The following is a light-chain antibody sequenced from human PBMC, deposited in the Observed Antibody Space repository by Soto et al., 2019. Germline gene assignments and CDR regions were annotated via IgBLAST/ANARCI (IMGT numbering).Light chain of an antibody. CDR2: ATS. V-gene: IGKV1-39*01. CDR1: QTVSSY. Sequence: DIQITRSPYSLSASFGYIFNITFRASQTVSSYLNWYQQKPGTVPKLLIYATSNLQSGVPSRFSGSGSGTEFTLTISTLQPDDVATYYCQQYNRYQWTFGQGTKEDVK. CDR3: QQYNRYQWT. J-gene: IGKJ1*01.